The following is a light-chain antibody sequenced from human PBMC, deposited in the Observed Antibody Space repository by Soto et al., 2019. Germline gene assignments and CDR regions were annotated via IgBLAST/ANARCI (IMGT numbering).Light chain of an antibody. J-gene: IGKJ4*01. CDR3: QQGTNWPLT. Sequence: EIVSRQSPVTLSLSPGEGATLSCRASQSLSSNLAWYQKKPGQPPRLLIYDASKRATGIPARFSGSGSGTDFTLTISSLEPEDFAVYYCQQGTNWPLTFGGGTKVDIK. V-gene: IGKV3-11*01. CDR2: DAS. CDR1: QSLSSN.